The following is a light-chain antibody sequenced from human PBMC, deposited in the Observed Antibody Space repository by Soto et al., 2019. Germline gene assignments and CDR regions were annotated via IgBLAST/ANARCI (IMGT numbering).Light chain of an antibody. CDR1: QCIGYT. V-gene: IGKV3-11*01. CDR3: QQRSVWPWT. J-gene: IGKJ1*01. CDR2: DTS. Sequence: EVVMTQSPATLSVSPGEGVTLSCGASQCIGYTLSWYQHKPGQTPRLLIYDTSDRASGIPARFSGSGSGTDFTLTISSLEPEDFAVFYCQQRSVWPWTFGQGTKVDIK.